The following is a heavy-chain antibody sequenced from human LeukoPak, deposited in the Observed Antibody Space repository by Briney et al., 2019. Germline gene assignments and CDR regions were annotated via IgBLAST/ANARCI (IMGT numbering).Heavy chain of an antibody. Sequence: GESLQISCKGSGYSFANYWIAWVRQLPGKGLEWMGMVYPGDSDTRYSPSFQGQVTISADKSVSTAYLQWSSLKASDSAMYYCARGDCDYWGQGTQVTVSS. CDR2: VYPGDSDT. CDR3: ARGDCDY. V-gene: IGHV5-51*01. CDR1: GYSFANYW. J-gene: IGHJ4*02.